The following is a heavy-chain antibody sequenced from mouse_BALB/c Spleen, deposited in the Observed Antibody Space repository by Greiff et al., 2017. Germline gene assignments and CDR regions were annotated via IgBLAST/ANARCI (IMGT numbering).Heavy chain of an antibody. D-gene: IGHD1-1*01. J-gene: IGHJ4*01. CDR3: ARNYGHYYYAMDY. CDR2: IYPGDGDT. CDR1: GYTFTSYW. Sequence: QVQLKESGAELARPGASVKLSCKASGYTFTSYWMQWVKQRPGQGLEWIGAIYPGDGDTRYTQKFKGKATLTADKSSSTAYMQLSSLASEDSAVYYCARNYGHYYYAMDYWGQGTSVTVSS. V-gene: IGHV1-87*01.